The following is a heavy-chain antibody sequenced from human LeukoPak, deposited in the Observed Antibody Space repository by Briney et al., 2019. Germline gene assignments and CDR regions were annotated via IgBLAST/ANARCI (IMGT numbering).Heavy chain of an antibody. CDR3: ARYLEVSVGGNDY. CDR1: GFTFSNYV. CDR2: ISTDGART. Sequence: GGPLRLSCAASGFTFSNYVMNWVRQAPGKGLEWVSVISTDGARTYYPDSVNGRFTISRDNSKNTLYLQMNSLRVDDTAVYYCARYLEVSVGGNDYWGQGTLVTVAS. J-gene: IGHJ4*02. D-gene: IGHD1-26*01. V-gene: IGHV3-23*01.